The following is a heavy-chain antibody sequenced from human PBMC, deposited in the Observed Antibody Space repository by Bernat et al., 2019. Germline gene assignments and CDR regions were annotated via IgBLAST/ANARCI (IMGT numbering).Heavy chain of an antibody. V-gene: IGHV3-23*01. CDR2: ISGSGGST. Sequence: EVQLLESGGGLVQPGGSLRLSCAASGFTFSSYAMSCVRQAPGTGLEWVSAISGSGGSTYYEDSVKGRFTICRDSSMNTLYLQMNRLSGEDTDVYYCAKGDDVVIFSFDYWGQGALVTVSS. D-gene: IGHD2/OR15-2a*01. J-gene: IGHJ4*02. CDR1: GFTFSSYA. CDR3: AKGDDVVIFSFDY.